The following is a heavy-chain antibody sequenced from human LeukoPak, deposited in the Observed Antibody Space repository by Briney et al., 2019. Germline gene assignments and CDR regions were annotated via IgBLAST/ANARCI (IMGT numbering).Heavy chain of an antibody. CDR1: GFTFSNYW. CDR3: AKDLHYGSADY. CDR2: INPDGSTT. Sequence: GGSLRLSCAASGFTFSNYWMHWVRQDPGKGLVWVSFINPDGSTTNYADSVKSRFTISRDNAKNALYLQMNSLRAEDTAVYYCAKDLHYGSADYWGQGTLVTVSS. D-gene: IGHD3-10*01. V-gene: IGHV3-74*01. J-gene: IGHJ4*02.